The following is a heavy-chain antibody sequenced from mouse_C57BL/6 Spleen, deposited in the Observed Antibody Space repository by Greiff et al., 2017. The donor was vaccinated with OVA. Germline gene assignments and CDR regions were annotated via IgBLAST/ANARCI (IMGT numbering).Heavy chain of an antibody. Sequence: QVQLQQPGAELVKPGASVKLSCKASGYTFTSYWMHWVKQRPGQGLEWIGMIHPNSGSTNYHEKFKSKATLTVDKSSSTAYMQLSSLTSEDSAVYYCARDYSLYFDYWGQGTTLTVSS. J-gene: IGHJ2*01. D-gene: IGHD2-12*01. V-gene: IGHV1-64*01. CDR3: ARDYSLYFDY. CDR1: GYTFTSYW. CDR2: IHPNSGST.